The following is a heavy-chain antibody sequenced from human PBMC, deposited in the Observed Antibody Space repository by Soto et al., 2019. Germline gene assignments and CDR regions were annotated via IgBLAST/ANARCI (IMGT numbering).Heavy chain of an antibody. D-gene: IGHD3-22*01. V-gene: IGHV4-59*01. CDR3: ARERHYYDSSGYYSLPHFDY. J-gene: IGHJ4*02. Sequence: ASETLSLTCTVSGGSISSYYWSWIRQPPGRGLEWIGYIYYSGSTNYNPSLKSRVTISVDTSKNQFSLKLSSVTAADTAVYYCARERHYYDSSGYYSLPHFDYWGQGTLVTVSS. CDR1: GGSISSYY. CDR2: IYYSGST.